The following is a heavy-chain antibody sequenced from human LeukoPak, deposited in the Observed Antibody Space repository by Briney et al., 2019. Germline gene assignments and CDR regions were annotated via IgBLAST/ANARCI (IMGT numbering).Heavy chain of an antibody. CDR2: IKQDGSEK. Sequence: GGSLRLSCAASGFTFSSYWMSWVRQAPGKGLEWVANIKQDGSEKYYVDSVKGRFTISRDNAKNSLYLQMNSLRAEDTAVYYCARPYYDFWSGESYYFDYWGQGTLVTVSS. V-gene: IGHV3-7*01. J-gene: IGHJ4*02. D-gene: IGHD3-3*01. CDR3: ARPYYDFWSGESYYFDY. CDR1: GFTFSSYW.